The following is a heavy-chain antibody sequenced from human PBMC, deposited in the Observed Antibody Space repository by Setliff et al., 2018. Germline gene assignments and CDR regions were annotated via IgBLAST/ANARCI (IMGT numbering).Heavy chain of an antibody. D-gene: IGHD7-27*01. CDR1: GFIFRSYE. Sequence: PGGSLRLSCAASGFIFRSYEMNWVRQAPGKGLEWVSYISSSSITIYYADSVKGRFTISRDNAKNSLYLQMNSLRAEDTAVYYCARDQTPYNWGFNNAFDIWGQGTMVTVSS. J-gene: IGHJ3*02. V-gene: IGHV3-48*01. CDR3: ARDQTPYNWGFNNAFDI. CDR2: ISSSSITI.